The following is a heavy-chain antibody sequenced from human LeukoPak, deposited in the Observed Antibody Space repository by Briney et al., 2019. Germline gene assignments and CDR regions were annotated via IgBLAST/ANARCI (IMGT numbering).Heavy chain of an antibody. D-gene: IGHD3-10*01. V-gene: IGHV1-8*01. Sequence: ASVKVSCKASGYTFSDYDINWFRQATGQGPEWMGWMKPKSGNTGYAQKFQGRVTMTRNTSISTAYMELSSLRYDDTAVYYCTRGFNGEESWGQGTRVTISS. CDR2: MKPKSGNT. J-gene: IGHJ5*02. CDR1: GYTFSDYD. CDR3: TRGFNGEES.